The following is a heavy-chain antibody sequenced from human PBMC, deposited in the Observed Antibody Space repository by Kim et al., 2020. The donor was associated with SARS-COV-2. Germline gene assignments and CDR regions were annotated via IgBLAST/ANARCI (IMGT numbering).Heavy chain of an antibody. V-gene: IGHV4-39*01. CDR1: GGSIRSSDYS. CDR3: ARQTYYYDSSGSYSYYFDY. J-gene: IGHJ4*02. CDR2: IYYRGST. D-gene: IGHD3-22*01. Sequence: SETLSLTCTVSGGSIRSSDYSWGWIRQPPGKGLEWIGNIYYRGSTYYNLSLKSRVTLSVDMSKNQFSLKLSSVTAADTAVYYCARQTYYYDSSGSYSYYFDYWGQGTLVTVSS.